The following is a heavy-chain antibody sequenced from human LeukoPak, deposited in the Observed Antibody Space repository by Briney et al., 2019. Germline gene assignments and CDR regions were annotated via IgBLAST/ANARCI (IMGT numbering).Heavy chain of an antibody. CDR1: GGSISSYY. CDR3: ARGLTVRDMDV. J-gene: IGHJ6*03. V-gene: IGHV4-59*01. Sequence: PSETLSFTCTVSGGSISSYYWSWIRQPPGKGLEWIGYIYYSGSTNYNPSLKSRVTISVDTSKNQFSLKLNSVTAADTAVYYCARGLTVRDMDVWGKGTTVTVSS. CDR2: IYYSGST. D-gene: IGHD4-11*01.